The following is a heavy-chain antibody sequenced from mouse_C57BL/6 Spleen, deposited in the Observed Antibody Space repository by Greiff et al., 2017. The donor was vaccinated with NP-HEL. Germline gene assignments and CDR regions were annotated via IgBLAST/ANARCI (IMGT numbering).Heavy chain of an antibody. Sequence: VQLQQPGAELVMPGASVKLSCKASGYTFTSYWMHWVKQRPGQGLEWIGEIDPSDSYTNYNQKFKGKSTLTVDKSSSTAYMQLSSPTSEDSAVYYCAGGRAMDYWGQGTSVTVSS. J-gene: IGHJ4*01. CDR3: AGGRAMDY. V-gene: IGHV1-69*01. CDR1: GYTFTSYW. CDR2: IDPSDSYT.